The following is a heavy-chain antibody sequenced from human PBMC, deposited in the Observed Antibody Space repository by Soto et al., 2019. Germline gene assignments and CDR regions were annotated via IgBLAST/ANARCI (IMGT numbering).Heavy chain of an antibody. J-gene: IGHJ4*02. CDR3: AKDLGWGGIVGATGPHLGKPTYYFDY. CDR1: GFIFNSDA. CDR2: ISGIGVST. Sequence: PGGSLRLSCAASGFIFNSDAMSWVRQAPGKGLEWVSAISGIGVSTYYADSVKGRFTISRDNSKNTLFLQMNSLRAEDTAVFYCAKDLGWGGIVGATGPHLGKPTYYFDYWGQGTLVTVSS. D-gene: IGHD1-26*01. V-gene: IGHV3-23*01.